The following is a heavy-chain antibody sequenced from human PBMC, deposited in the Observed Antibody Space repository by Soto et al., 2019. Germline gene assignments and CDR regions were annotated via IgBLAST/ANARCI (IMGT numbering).Heavy chain of an antibody. D-gene: IGHD6-13*01. V-gene: IGHV4-59*08. J-gene: IGHJ4*02. Sequence: ETLSLTCTVSGGSISSYYWSWIRQPPGKGLEWIGYIYYSGSTNYNPSLKSRVTISVDTSKNQFSLKLSSVTAADTAVYYCASSSSWEYYFDYWGQGTLVTVSS. CDR3: ASSSSWEYYFDY. CDR1: GGSISSYY. CDR2: IYYSGST.